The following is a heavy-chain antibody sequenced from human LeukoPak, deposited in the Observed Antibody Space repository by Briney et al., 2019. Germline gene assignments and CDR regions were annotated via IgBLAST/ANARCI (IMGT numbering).Heavy chain of an antibody. Sequence: SETLSLTCSVSGGSISIYYWSWIRQPAGKGLEWIGRIYTSGSTNYNPSLKSRVTMSVDTSKNQLSLKLSSVTASDTAVYYCARDQYYYGSGSYGLDYWGQGTLVTVSS. CDR3: ARDQYYYGSGSYGLDY. V-gene: IGHV4-4*07. J-gene: IGHJ4*02. CDR1: GGSISIYY. D-gene: IGHD3-10*01. CDR2: IYTSGST.